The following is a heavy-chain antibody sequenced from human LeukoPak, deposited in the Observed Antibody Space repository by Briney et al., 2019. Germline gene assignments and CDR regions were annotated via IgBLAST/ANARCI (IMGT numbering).Heavy chain of an antibody. CDR2: IYYSGST. D-gene: IGHD2-2*01. J-gene: IGHJ3*02. Sequence: KPSETLSLTCTVSGGSISSGGYYWSWIRQHPGKGLEWIGYIYYSGSTYYNPSLKSRVTISVDTSKNQFSLKLSSVTAADTAVYYCARDVVDYQPRDWGAFDIWGQGTMVTVSS. CDR3: ARDVVDYQPRDWGAFDI. V-gene: IGHV4-31*03. CDR1: GGSISSGGYY.